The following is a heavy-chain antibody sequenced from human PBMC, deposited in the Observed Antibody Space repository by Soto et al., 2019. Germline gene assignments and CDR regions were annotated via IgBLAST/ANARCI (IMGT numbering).Heavy chain of an antibody. CDR3: ASDTSGYTYKHF. CDR2: FYYSGGT. CDR1: GGSINSGDYY. D-gene: IGHD3-22*01. Sequence: LSLTCTVSGGSINSGDYYWSLIRQPPGKGLEWIGYFYYSGGTYYNSSLKSRITISVDPSKNQFSLKLSSVTAADTAVYYCASDTSGYTYKHFWGQGTLVTVSS. J-gene: IGHJ4*02. V-gene: IGHV4-30-4*01.